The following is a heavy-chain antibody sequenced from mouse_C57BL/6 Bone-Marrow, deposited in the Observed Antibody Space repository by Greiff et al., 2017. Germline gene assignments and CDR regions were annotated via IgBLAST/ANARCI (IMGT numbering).Heavy chain of an antibody. V-gene: IGHV1-26*01. J-gene: IGHJ2*01. CDR2: INPNNGGT. Sequence: EVQLQQSGPELVKPGASVKISCKASGYTFTDYYMNWVKQSHGKSLEWIGDINPNNGGTSYNQKFKGKATLTVDKSSSTAYMERRSLTSEDSAVYYCARTLNWDYWGQGTTLTVSS. CDR1: GYTFTDYY. CDR3: ARTLNWDY. D-gene: IGHD4-1*01.